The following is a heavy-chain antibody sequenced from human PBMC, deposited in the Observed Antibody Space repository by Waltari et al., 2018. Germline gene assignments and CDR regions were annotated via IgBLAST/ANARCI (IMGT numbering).Heavy chain of an antibody. J-gene: IGHJ5*02. D-gene: IGHD4-17*01. V-gene: IGHV1-8*01. CDR3: ARDYGGNSGWFDP. Sequence: QVQLVQSGAEVKKPGASVKVSCKASGYTFATYALNWVRQAPGQGLGWIGWMKPNSGDTGYAQKFQGKVTLTRDTSIGTAYMELNSLNSEDTAVYYCARDYGGNSGWFDPWGQGTLVTVSS. CDR2: MKPNSGDT. CDR1: GYTFATYA.